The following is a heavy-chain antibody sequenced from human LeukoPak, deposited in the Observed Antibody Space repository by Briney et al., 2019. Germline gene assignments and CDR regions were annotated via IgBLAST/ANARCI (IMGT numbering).Heavy chain of an antibody. J-gene: IGHJ4*02. CDR2: INHSGST. CDR1: GGSFSGYY. V-gene: IGHV4-34*01. D-gene: IGHD3-10*01. CDR3: ASRNLYGSGSYYIGY. Sequence: SETPSLTCAVYGGSFSGYYWSWIRQPPGKGLEWIGEINHSGSTNYNPSLKSRVTISVDTSKNQFSLKLSSVTAADTAVYYCASRNLYGSGSYYIGYWGQGTLVTVSS.